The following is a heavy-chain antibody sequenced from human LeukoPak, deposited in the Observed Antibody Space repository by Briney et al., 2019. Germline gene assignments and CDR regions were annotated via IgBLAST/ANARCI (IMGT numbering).Heavy chain of an antibody. CDR3: ARGREYQLPNFDY. CDR1: GYTFTGYY. V-gene: IGHV1-2*06. D-gene: IGHD2-2*01. J-gene: IGHJ4*02. Sequence: GPVKVSCKASGYTFTGYYMHWVRQAPGQGLEWMGRINPNSGGTNYAQKFQGRVTMTRDTSISTAYMELSRLRSDDTAVYYCARGREYQLPNFDYWGQGTLVTVSS. CDR2: INPNSGGT.